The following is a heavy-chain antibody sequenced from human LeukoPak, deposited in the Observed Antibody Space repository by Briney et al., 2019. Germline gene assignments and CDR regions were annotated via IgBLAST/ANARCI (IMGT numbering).Heavy chain of an antibody. J-gene: IGHJ5*02. CDR3: ARVDGRGAENWFDP. Sequence: SQTLSLTCAVSGGSISSGGYSWSWIRQPPGKGLEWIGYIYHSGSTYYNPSLKSRVTISVDRSKNQFSLKLSSVTAADTAVYYCARVDGRGAENWFDPWGQGTLVTVSS. V-gene: IGHV4-30-2*01. D-gene: IGHD3-10*02. CDR1: GGSISSGGYS. CDR2: IYHSGST.